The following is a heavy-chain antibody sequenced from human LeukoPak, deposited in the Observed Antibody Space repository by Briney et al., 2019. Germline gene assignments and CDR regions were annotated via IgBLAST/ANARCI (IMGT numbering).Heavy chain of an antibody. CDR3: SRDVSGDGRVYIDH. Sequence: GASVKVSCKASGYNFNAYNIQWVRQARGLGLEWMGWIDPKNGHTTYAEKFEGRVMVTRDTSITAVYMELRSLRSDDTAVYYCSRDVSGDGRVYIDHWGPGTSVSVSS. D-gene: IGHD6-19*01. CDR2: IDPKNGHT. J-gene: IGHJ4*02. CDR1: GYNFNAYN. V-gene: IGHV1-2*02.